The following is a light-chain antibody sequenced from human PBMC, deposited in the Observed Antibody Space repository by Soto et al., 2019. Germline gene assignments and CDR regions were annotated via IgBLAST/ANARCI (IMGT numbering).Light chain of an antibody. Sequence: DIQMTQSPSSLSASVGDIVTITCRASQGISTFLAWYQQKPGKVPKVLIYGASTLQSGVPSRFSGSGTGTDFTLTILSLLPQDVATSCCQNHTRAPRTFGQGTKVEIK. CDR2: GAS. CDR3: QNHTRAPRT. V-gene: IGKV1-27*01. CDR1: QGISTF. J-gene: IGKJ1*01.